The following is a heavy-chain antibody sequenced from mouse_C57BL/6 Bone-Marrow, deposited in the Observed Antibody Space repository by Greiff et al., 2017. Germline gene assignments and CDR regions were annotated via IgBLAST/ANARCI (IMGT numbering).Heavy chain of an antibody. Sequence: EVKVEESGGGLVQPGGSLKLSCAASGFTFSDYYMYWVRQTPEKRLEWVAYISNGGGSTYYPDTVKGRFTISRDNAKNTLYLQMSRLKSEDTAMYYCARQIYDGYPLFAYWGQGTLVTVSA. J-gene: IGHJ3*01. D-gene: IGHD2-3*01. V-gene: IGHV5-12*01. CDR2: ISNGGGST. CDR3: ARQIYDGYPLFAY. CDR1: GFTFSDYY.